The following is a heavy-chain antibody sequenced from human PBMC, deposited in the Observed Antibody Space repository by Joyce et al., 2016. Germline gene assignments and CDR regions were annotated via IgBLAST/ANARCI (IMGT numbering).Heavy chain of an antibody. J-gene: IGHJ6*04. V-gene: IGHV3-53*01. CDR1: GFTVSSDF. CDR3: ATRGA. CDR2: IYSGTDST. Sequence: VQVVESGGGLIQPGGSLRLSCAVSGFTVSSDFMMWVRQAPGKGLEWDSTIYSGTDSTHYAASVEGRFTISRDNSKNTLSLQMNTLRGEDTARYYCATRGAWGKGTTVTVSS.